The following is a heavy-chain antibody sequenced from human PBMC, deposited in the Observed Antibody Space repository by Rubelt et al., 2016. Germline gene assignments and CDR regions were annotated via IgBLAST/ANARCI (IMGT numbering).Heavy chain of an antibody. D-gene: IGHD3-10*01. CDR2: INAGNGNT. Sequence: MHWVRQAPGQRLEWMGWINAGNGNTKYSQKFQGRVTITRDTSASTAYMELSSLRSDDTAVYYCARVAYGSHFDYWGQGTLVTVSS. J-gene: IGHJ4*02. V-gene: IGHV1-3*01. CDR3: ARVAYGSHFDY.